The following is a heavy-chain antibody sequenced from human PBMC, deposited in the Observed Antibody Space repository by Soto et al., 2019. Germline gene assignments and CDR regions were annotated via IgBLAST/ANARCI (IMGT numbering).Heavy chain of an antibody. CDR1: GYSFTSYW. J-gene: IGHJ5*02. V-gene: IGHV5-10-1*03. D-gene: IGHD6-13*01. Sequence: EVQLVQSGAEVKKPGESLRISCKGSGYSFTSYWISWVRQMPGKGLEWMGRIDPSDSYTNYSPSFQGHVTISVDKSISTAYLQWSSLKATDTAMYYCAWLDSSWTRDNWFDPWGQGTLVTVSS. CDR2: IDPSDSYT. CDR3: AWLDSSWTRDNWFDP.